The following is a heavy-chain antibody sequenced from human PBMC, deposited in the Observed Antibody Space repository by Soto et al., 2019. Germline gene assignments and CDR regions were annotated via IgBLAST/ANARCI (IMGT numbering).Heavy chain of an antibody. Sequence: GESLKISCAASGFTFSSYAMSWVRQAPGKGLEWVSAISGSGGSTYYADSVKGRFTISRDNSKNKLYLQMNSLRAEDTAVYYCAKVNQIRGDADAFDIWGQGTMVTVSS. D-gene: IGHD3-10*01. CDR3: AKVNQIRGDADAFDI. V-gene: IGHV3-23*01. J-gene: IGHJ3*02. CDR1: GFTFSSYA. CDR2: ISGSGGST.